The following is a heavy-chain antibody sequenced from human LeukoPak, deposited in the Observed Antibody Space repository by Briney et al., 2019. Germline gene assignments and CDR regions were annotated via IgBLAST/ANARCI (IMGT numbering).Heavy chain of an antibody. CDR1: GDSISSGDYY. D-gene: IGHD2-21*01. J-gene: IGHJ6*03. CDR3: ARALYSGRLYYYYYMDV. Sequence: PSETLSLTCTVSGDSISSGDYYWSWIRQPAGKGLEWIGRIASSGSTNYNPSLKSRVTISVDTSKNQFSLKLSSVTAADTAVYYCARALYSGRLYYYYYMDVWGKGTTVTVSS. V-gene: IGHV4-61*02. CDR2: IASSGST.